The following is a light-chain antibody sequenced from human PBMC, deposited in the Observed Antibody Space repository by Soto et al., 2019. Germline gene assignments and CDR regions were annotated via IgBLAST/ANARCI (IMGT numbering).Light chain of an antibody. CDR2: GAS. V-gene: IGKV3-20*01. Sequence: EVVLTQSPGTLSLSPGERATLSCRASQRVSSGYLAWYQQKPGQAPRLLIYGASSRATGIPDRFSGRGSGTDFTLTISRLEPEDFAAYYCQQYGSSPPSSTFGQGTRLEIK. J-gene: IGKJ5*01. CDR1: QRVSSGY. CDR3: QQYGSSPPSST.